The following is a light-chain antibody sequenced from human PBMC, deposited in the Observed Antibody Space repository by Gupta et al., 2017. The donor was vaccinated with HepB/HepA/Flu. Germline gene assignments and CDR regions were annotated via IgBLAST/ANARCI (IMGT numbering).Light chain of an antibody. V-gene: IGLV1-40*01. Sequence: QSVLTQRPSVSGPPGPRDTISCTWSSSNIGTGFYVNWYQLLPGKAPKLLMYANTNRPSGVPDRFSGSKSGTSASLAITGLQAEDEADYYCQSYDSSLSGSVFGGGTKVTVL. CDR3: QSYDSSLSGSV. J-gene: IGLJ2*01. CDR1: SSNIGTGFY. CDR2: ANT.